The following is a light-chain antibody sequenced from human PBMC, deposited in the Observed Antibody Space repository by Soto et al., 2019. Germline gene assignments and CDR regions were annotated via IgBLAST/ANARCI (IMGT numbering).Light chain of an antibody. CDR1: QSVSSY. J-gene: IGKJ4*01. CDR2: DAS. Sequence: ESVLRPSPAALSLSPGERATLCCRASQSVSSYLAWYQQKPGQAPRLRIDDASNRATGIPARFSGSWSGTDFTLTITGLEPDDFAVYYCQQRSNWPLTFGGGTKVDIK. V-gene: IGKV3-11*01. CDR3: QQRSNWPLT.